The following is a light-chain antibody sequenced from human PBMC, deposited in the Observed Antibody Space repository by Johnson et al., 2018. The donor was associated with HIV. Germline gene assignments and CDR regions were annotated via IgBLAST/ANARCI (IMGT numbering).Light chain of an antibody. CDR3: GTWDSSLSAGV. Sequence: QSLLTQPPSVSAAPGQKVTISCSGSSSNIGNNYVSWYQQLPGTAPKLLIYENNKRPSGIPDRFSGSKSGTSATLGITGLQTGDEADYYCGTWDSSLSAGVLGTVTKVTVL. V-gene: IGLV1-51*02. CDR1: SSNIGNNY. J-gene: IGLJ1*01. CDR2: ENN.